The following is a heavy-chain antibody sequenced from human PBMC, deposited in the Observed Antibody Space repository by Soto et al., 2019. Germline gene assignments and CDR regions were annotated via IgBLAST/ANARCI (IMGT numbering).Heavy chain of an antibody. J-gene: IGHJ5*02. V-gene: IGHV4-39*01. CDR1: GGSIIKRRADY. D-gene: IGHD1-7*01. Sequence: TERLSLPCTFSGGSIIKRRADYWLLLGHPPGTGLEWIGSVYYSGITYYNPSLKSRVTISVDTSNNQFSLKLNSVTAADTAVYYCARGITGTMMSLNCLDHWGQGTMVTGSS. CDR3: ARGITGTMMSLNCLDH. CDR2: VYYSGIT.